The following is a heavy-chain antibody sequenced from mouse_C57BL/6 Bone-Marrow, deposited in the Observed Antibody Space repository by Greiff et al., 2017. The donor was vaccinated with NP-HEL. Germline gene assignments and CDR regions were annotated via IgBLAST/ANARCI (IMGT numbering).Heavy chain of an antibody. J-gene: IGHJ3*01. CDR1: GYTFTDYY. CDR3: AREPRQLRLLAWFAY. Sequence: VQLQQSGPVLVKPGASVKMSCKASGYTFTDYYMNWVKQSHGKSLEWIGVINPYNGGTSYNQKFKGKATLTVDKSSSTAYMELNSLTSEDSAVYYCAREPRQLRLLAWFAYWGQGTLVTVSA. D-gene: IGHD3-2*02. V-gene: IGHV1-19*01. CDR2: INPYNGGT.